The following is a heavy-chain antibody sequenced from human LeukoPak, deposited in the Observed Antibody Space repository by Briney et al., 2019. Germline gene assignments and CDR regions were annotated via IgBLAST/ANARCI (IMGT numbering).Heavy chain of an antibody. Sequence: GGSLRLSCAASGFTFSNAWMSWVRQAPGKGLEWVGRIKSKTDGGTTDYAAPVKGRFTISRDDSKTTLYLQMNSLKTEDTAVYYCITERYYYDSSVGYWGQGTLVTVSS. CDR1: GFTFSNAW. V-gene: IGHV3-15*01. CDR2: IKSKTDGGTT. J-gene: IGHJ4*02. CDR3: ITERYYYDSSVGY. D-gene: IGHD3-22*01.